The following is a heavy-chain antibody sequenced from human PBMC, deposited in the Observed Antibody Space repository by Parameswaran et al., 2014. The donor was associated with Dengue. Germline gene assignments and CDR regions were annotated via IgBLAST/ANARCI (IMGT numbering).Heavy chain of an antibody. J-gene: IGHJ4*02. CDR3: ARVRGTVTTRFDY. V-gene: IGHV1-69*01. CDR2: IIPIFGTA. D-gene: IGHD4-17*01. Sequence: WVRQAPGQGLEWMGGIIPIFGTANYAQKFQGRVTITADESTSTAYMELSSLRSEDTAVYYCARVRGTVTTRFDYWGQGTLVTVSS.